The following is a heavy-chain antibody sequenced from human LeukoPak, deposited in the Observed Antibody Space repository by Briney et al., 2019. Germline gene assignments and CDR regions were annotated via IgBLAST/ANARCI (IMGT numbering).Heavy chain of an antibody. J-gene: IGHJ4*02. V-gene: IGHV4-34*01. Sequence: SETLSLTCAVYGGSFSDYYGTGIRHPPGRGLEWIGEINHSASPNNNPSLKSRVSISFDTPKNQFSLKLTSVTAAATALYYCASIGPSLPARPDYWGQGTLVTVSS. CDR2: INHSASP. CDR3: ASIGPSLPARPDY. D-gene: IGHD6-6*01. CDR1: GGSFSDYY.